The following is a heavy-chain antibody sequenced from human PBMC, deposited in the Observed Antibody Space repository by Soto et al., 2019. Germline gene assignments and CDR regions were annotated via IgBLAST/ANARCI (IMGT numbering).Heavy chain of an antibody. CDR3: AKDPYYHNSTGYGEAFDP. CDR1: GFTFSSYA. CDR2: ISDSGDKT. Sequence: GGSLRLSCAASGFTFSSYAMIWVRQAPGKGLEWVSAISDSGDKTYYADSVKGRFTVSRDNSKNTLYLQMNSLRAEDTAVYFCAKDPYYHNSTGYGEAFDPWGQGTVVTVSS. D-gene: IGHD3-22*01. V-gene: IGHV3-23*01. J-gene: IGHJ5*02.